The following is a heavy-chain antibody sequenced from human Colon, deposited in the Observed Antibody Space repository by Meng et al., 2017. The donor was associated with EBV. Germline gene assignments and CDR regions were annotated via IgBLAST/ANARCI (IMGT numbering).Heavy chain of an antibody. CDR3: AYCSGGSCFEGVFDY. J-gene: IGHJ4*02. V-gene: IGHV4-39*07. CDR1: GGSTTNSNSY. Sequence: LHLQESGPGLVKPSETLSPNCTVSGGSTTNSNSYWGWIRQSPGKGLEWIGNLYYTGRNAYNPSLNSRITMSIDTSKRYFSLNLSSVTAADTAVYYCAYCSGGSCFEGVFDYWGQGSLVTVSS. CDR2: LYYTGRN. D-gene: IGHD2-15*01.